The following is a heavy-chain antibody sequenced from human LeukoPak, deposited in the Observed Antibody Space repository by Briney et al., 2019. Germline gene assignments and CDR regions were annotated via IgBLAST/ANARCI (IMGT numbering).Heavy chain of an antibody. Sequence: SETLSLTCTVSGGSISSYYWSWIRQPPGKGLEWIGYIYYSGSTNYNPSLKSRVTISVDTSKNQFSLKLSSVTAADTAVYYCARVGPLRLSVGAPNDAFDIWGQGTMVTVSS. CDR3: ARVGPLRLSVGAPNDAFDI. V-gene: IGHV4-59*08. D-gene: IGHD3-16*01. CDR1: GGSISSYY. J-gene: IGHJ3*02. CDR2: IYYSGST.